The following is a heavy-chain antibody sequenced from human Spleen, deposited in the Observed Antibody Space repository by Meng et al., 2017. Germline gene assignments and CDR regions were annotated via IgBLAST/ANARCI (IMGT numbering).Heavy chain of an antibody. Sequence: GESLKILCAASGLTFSDFSMSRVRQAPGKGLEWVSAISVGGGAAYYADPVKGRFTIPRDNPKNILYPLKNSLRAEDPAVYYCTKDRGSTWRTASLFDHWGQGTLVTVSS. V-gene: IGHV3-23*01. CDR3: TKDRGSTWRTASLFDH. CDR2: ISVGGGAA. J-gene: IGHJ5*02. CDR1: GLTFSDFS. D-gene: IGHD6-13*01.